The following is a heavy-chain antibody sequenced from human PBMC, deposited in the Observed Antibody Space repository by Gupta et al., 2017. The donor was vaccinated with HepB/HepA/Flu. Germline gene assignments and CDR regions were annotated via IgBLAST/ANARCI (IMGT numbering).Heavy chain of an antibody. Sequence: QVQLVQSGAEVKKPGASVKVSCKASGYTFTSYGISWVRQAPGQGLEWMGWISAYNGNTNYAQKLQGRVTMTTDTSTSTAYMELRSLRSDDTAVYYCARDNYDILTGYLSDAFDIWGQGTMVTVSS. CDR2: ISAYNGNT. J-gene: IGHJ3*02. D-gene: IGHD3-9*01. CDR1: GYTFTSYG. CDR3: ARDNYDILTGYLSDAFDI. V-gene: IGHV1-18*01.